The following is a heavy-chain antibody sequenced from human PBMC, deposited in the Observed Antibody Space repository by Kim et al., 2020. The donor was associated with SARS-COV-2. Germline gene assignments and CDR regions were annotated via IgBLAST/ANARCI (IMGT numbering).Heavy chain of an antibody. CDR3: ARGSRSGSYYDLAFDP. J-gene: IGHJ5*02. D-gene: IGHD3-10*01. CDR1: GGSISSYY. CDR2: IYYSGST. V-gene: IGHV4-59*13. Sequence: SETLSLTCTVSGGSISSYYWSWIRQPPGKGLEWIGYIYYSGSTNYNHSLKSRVTLSVDTSKNQFSLKLSSVTAADTAVYYCARGSRSGSYYDLAFDPWCQVTLVTISS.